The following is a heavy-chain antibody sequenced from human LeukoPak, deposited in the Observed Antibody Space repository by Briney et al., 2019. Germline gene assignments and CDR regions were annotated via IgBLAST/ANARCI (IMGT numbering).Heavy chain of an antibody. CDR1: GGSISSYY. V-gene: IGHV4-59*12. CDR3: ARGSGSYNDY. J-gene: IGHJ4*02. Sequence: SDTLSLPCTVWGGSISSYYGSWIRQPRGKGLGWIGYIYYSGSTNYNPSLKSRVTISVDTSKNQFSLKLSSVTAADTAVYYCARGSGSYNDYWGQGTLVTVSS. D-gene: IGHD1-26*01. CDR2: IYYSGST.